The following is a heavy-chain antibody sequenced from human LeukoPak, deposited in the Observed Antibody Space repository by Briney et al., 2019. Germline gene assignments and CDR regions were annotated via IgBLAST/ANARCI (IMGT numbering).Heavy chain of an antibody. D-gene: IGHD3-10*01. V-gene: IGHV4-4*07. Sequence: SETLSLTCTVSGGSISSYYWGWIRQPAGKGLEWIGRIYTSGSTNYNPSLESRVTMSVDTSKNQFSLKLSSVTAADTAVYYCARALLWFGELNAFDIWGQGTMVTVSS. CDR2: IYTSGST. J-gene: IGHJ3*02. CDR3: ARALLWFGELNAFDI. CDR1: GGSISSYY.